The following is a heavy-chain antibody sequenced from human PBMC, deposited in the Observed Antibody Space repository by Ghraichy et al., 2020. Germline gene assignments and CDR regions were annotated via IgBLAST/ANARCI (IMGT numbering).Heavy chain of an antibody. CDR1: GFTFSSYG. Sequence: GGSLRLSCAASGFTFSSYGMHWVRQAPGKGLEWVAVISYDGSNKYYADSVKGRFTISRDNSKNTLYLQMNSLRAEDTAVYYCAKDQGWFGELCMDYWGQGTLVTVSS. CDR2: ISYDGSNK. J-gene: IGHJ4*02. V-gene: IGHV3-30*18. D-gene: IGHD3-10*01. CDR3: AKDQGWFGELCMDY.